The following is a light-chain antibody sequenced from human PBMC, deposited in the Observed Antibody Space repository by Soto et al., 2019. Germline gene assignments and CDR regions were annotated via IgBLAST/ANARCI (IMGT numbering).Light chain of an antibody. Sequence: QSVLTQPPSASGTPGQRVTISCSGSSSNIGSTTVNWYQQLPGTAPKLLIYSNNQRPSGVPDRFSGSKSGTSASLAISGLQSEDEADYYCAAWDDSLNGYWVFGGGTKLTVL. J-gene: IGLJ3*02. V-gene: IGLV1-44*01. CDR3: AAWDDSLNGYWV. CDR1: SSNIGSTT. CDR2: SNN.